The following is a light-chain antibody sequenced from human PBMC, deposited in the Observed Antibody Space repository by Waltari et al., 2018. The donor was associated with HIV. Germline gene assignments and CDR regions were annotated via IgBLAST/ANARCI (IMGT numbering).Light chain of an antibody. CDR3: RAWDSSTVV. CDR2: EAS. V-gene: IGLV2-14*02. CDR1: STDVGSYNL. J-gene: IGLJ2*01. Sequence: QSALTQPASVSGSPGQSITISCTGTSTDVGSYNLVSWYQQHPGKAPKLIIYEASKRPSGVSNRFSGSKSGNTATLTIRGTQAMDEADYYCRAWDSSTVVFGGGTKLTVL.